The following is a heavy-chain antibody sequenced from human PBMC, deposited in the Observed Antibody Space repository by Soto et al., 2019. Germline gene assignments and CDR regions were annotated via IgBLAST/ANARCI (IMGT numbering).Heavy chain of an antibody. Sequence: QVQLVESGGSVVQPGRSLRLSCAASGFTFSSCGMHWVRQAPGKGLEWVAVISYDGSNKYYADSVKGRFTITRDNSKNTLYLQMNSPRADATAVYYCPKGHEYYYYGMDVWGRGTTVTVSS. J-gene: IGHJ6*01. V-gene: IGHV3-30*18. CDR2: ISYDGSNK. CDR1: GFTFSSCG. CDR3: PKGHEYYYYGMDV.